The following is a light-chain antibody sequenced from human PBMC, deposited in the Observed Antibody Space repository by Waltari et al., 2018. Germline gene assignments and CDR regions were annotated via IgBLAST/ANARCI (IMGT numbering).Light chain of an antibody. V-gene: IGLV2-14*03. CDR2: DVV. CDR1: SSDVGDYNH. CDR3: TSSTSGDPYV. J-gene: IGLJ1*01. Sequence: QSVLTQPASVSGSPGQSITISCTGDSSDVGDYNHISWYQQHPVKAPKGIIFDVVNRPPGVSQRCPGSQSDKGASPTISGLQPEDEADYYCTSSTSGDPYVFGPGTRVTV.